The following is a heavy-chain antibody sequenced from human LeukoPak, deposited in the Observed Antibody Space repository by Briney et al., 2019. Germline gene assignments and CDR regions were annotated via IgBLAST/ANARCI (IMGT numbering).Heavy chain of an antibody. CDR3: XRLPFTMVRGVIIKDH. CDR2: TYYRSKWYN. CDR1: GDSVSSNSAA. V-gene: IGHV6-1*01. Sequence: SQTLSLTCAISGDSVSSNSAAWNWIRQSPSRGLEWLGRTYYRSKWYNDYAVSVKSRVTINPDTSKNQLSLQLNSVTPDDTAVYXXXRLPFTMVRGVIIKDHWGQGTLVTVSS. J-gene: IGHJ4*02. D-gene: IGHD3-10*01.